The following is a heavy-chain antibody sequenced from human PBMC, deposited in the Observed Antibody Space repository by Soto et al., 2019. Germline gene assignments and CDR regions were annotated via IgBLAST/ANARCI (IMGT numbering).Heavy chain of an antibody. V-gene: IGHV4-4*02. CDR2: IYRTGST. CDR1: GGSFTSNNW. D-gene: IGHD1-7*01. Sequence: SETLSLTCAVSGGSFTSNNWWTWVRQPPGQGLEWIGEIYRTGSTDYNPSLKSRVTISLDKSENQFSLKVTSLTAADTAVYYCASRDPGTSVDYWGQGTLVTVSS. CDR3: ASRDPGTSVDY. J-gene: IGHJ4*02.